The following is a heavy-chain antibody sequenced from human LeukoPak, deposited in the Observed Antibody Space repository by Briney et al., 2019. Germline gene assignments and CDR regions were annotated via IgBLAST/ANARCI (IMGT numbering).Heavy chain of an antibody. CDR3: ARGGAAAGNFDY. J-gene: IGHJ4*02. CDR1: GGSISSYY. CDR2: IYYSGST. V-gene: IGHV4-59*01. D-gene: IGHD6-13*01. Sequence: SETLSLTCTVSGGSISSYYWSWIRQPPGKGLEWIGYIYYSGSTNYNRSLKSRVTISVDTSKNQFSLKLSSVTAADTAVYYCARGGAAAGNFDYWGQGTLVTVSS.